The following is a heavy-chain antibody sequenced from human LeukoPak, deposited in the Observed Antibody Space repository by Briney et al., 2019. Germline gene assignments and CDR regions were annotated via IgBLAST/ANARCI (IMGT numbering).Heavy chain of an antibody. J-gene: IGHJ4*02. CDR2: IGTAGDT. V-gene: IGHV3-13*01. D-gene: IGHD3-10*01. CDR1: GFTFSSYD. CDR3: ARGDYYGSGSHAYFDY. Sequence: GGFLRLSCAASGFTFSSYDMHWVRQATGKGLEWVSAIGTAGDTYYPGSVKGRFTISRENAKNSLYLQMNSLRAGDTAVYYCARGDYYGSGSHAYFDYWGQGTLVTVSS.